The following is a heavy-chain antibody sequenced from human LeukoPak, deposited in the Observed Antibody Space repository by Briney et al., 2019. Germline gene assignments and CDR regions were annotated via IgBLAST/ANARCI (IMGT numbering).Heavy chain of an antibody. V-gene: IGHV1-69*13. CDR2: IIPIFGTA. CDR1: GGTFSSYA. Sequence: SVKVSCTASGGTFSSYAISWVRQAPGQGLEWMGGIIPIFGTANYAQKFQGRVTITADESTSTAYMELSSLRSEDTAVYYCARETPRDGYNYVCDYWGQGTLVTVSS. D-gene: IGHD5-24*01. J-gene: IGHJ4*02. CDR3: ARETPRDGYNYVCDY.